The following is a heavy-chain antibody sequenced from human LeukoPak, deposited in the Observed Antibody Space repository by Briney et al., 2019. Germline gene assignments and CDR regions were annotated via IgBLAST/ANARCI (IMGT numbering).Heavy chain of an antibody. V-gene: IGHV4-38-2*02. D-gene: IGHD6-13*01. CDR1: GYSISSGYY. CDR3: ARDADSSSWYRIY. Sequence: SETLSLTCTVSGYSISSGYYWGWIRQPPGKGLEWIGSIYHSGSTYYNPSLKSRVTISVDTSKNQFSLKLSSVTAADTAVYYCARDADSSSWYRIYWGQGTLVTVSS. J-gene: IGHJ4*02. CDR2: IYHSGST.